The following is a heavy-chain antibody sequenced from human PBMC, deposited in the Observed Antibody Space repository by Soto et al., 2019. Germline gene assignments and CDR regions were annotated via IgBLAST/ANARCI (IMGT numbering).Heavy chain of an antibody. CDR3: ARSPGGILEIIIEGPNCFAP. D-gene: IGHD3-3*01. J-gene: IGHJ5*02. Sequence: ASVKVSCKAPGDTFTSYYLNWVRQAPGQGLEWMGVINPHGGSTKYAQKFQGRITMTRDTSRSTVYMELSSLRSDDTAIYYCARSPGGILEIIIEGPNCFAPGGRGPRVTVPS. CDR2: INPHGGST. V-gene: IGHV1-46*01. CDR1: GDTFTSYY.